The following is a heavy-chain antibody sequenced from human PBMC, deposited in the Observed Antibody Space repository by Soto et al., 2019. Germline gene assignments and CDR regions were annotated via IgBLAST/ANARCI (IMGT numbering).Heavy chain of an antibody. D-gene: IGHD3-3*01. CDR3: ARRITIFGVVITYYFDY. J-gene: IGHJ4*02. CDR2: IYPGDSDT. CDR1: GYSFTSYW. Sequence: GESLKISFKGSGYSFTSYWIGWVRQMPGKGLEWMGIIYPGDSDTRYSPSFQGQVTISADKSISTAYLQWSSLKASDTAMYYCARRITIFGVVITYYFDYWGQGTLVTAPQ. V-gene: IGHV5-51*01.